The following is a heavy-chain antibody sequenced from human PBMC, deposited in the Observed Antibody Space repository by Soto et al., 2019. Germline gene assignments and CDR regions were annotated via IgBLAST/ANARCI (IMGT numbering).Heavy chain of an antibody. CDR2: IIGSGGST. D-gene: IGHD6-19*01. J-gene: IGHJ5*02. CDR3: AKDSSGWSNWFDP. V-gene: IGHV3-23*01. Sequence: EVQLLESGGGLVQPGGSLRLSCAASGFMFSSYAMSWVRQAPGKGLEWVSNIIGSGGSTYYADSVKGRFTISRDNSKNTLYLQMNSLRAEDTAVYYCAKDSSGWSNWFDPWGQGTLVTVSS. CDR1: GFMFSSYA.